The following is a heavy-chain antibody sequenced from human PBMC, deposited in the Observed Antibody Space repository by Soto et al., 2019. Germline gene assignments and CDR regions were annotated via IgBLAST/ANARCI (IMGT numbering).Heavy chain of an antibody. CDR3: ARSTMVRGVIIND. Sequence: EVQLVESGGGLVQPGESLRLSCAASGFTLSSYWMSWVRQAPGKGLEWVANIKQDGSEIFYVDSVKGRFTISRDNAKNSLYLLLNSLRAEDTAVYYCARSTMVRGVIINDCGQGTLVTVSS. CDR1: GFTLSSYW. D-gene: IGHD3-10*01. CDR2: IKQDGSEI. J-gene: IGHJ4*02. V-gene: IGHV3-7*01.